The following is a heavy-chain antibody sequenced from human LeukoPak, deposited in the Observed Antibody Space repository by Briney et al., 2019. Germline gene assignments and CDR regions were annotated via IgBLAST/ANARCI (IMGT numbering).Heavy chain of an antibody. J-gene: IGHJ4*02. D-gene: IGHD3-3*01. V-gene: IGHV1-8*01. CDR2: MSPNSGDT. CDR3: ATIYDFWSGYCFDY. Sequence: ASVKVSCKASGYTFTSYDFNWVRQATGQRPEWMGWMSPNSGDTGYAQKFQDRVTMTRNTSISTAYMELSSLRSDDTAVYYCATIYDFWSGYCFDYWGQGTLVTVSS. CDR1: GYTFTSYD.